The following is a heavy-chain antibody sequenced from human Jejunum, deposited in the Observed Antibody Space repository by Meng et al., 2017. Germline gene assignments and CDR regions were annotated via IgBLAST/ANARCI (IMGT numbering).Heavy chain of an antibody. D-gene: IGHD5-12*01. CDR1: GVSISGYF. CDR2: KSTSGYI. J-gene: IGHJ4*01. V-gene: IGHV4-4*07. Sequence: SETLSLTCTVSGVSISGYFWSWVRQPAGKGLEWIGRKSTSGYIDYNPSPKSRVTMSIDTSRSQVTLTLRSVTAADTAMYYCARGGPVPGYDYEFGFWGQG. CDR3: ARGGPVPGYDYEFGF.